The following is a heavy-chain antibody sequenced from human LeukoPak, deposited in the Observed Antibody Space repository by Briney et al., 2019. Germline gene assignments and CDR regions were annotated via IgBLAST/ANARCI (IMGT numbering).Heavy chain of an antibody. V-gene: IGHV3-23*01. CDR1: GFTFSNYA. CDR3: AKDKSGGWELLRDHDAFDI. CDR2: ISGSGAST. Sequence: GGSLRLSCAASGFTFSNYAMSWVRQAPGKGLEWVSSISGSGASTYYADSVKGRFTISRDNSKNTPYLQMNSLRAEDTALYYCAKDKSGGWELLRDHDAFDIWGQGTMVTVSS. D-gene: IGHD1-26*01. J-gene: IGHJ3*02.